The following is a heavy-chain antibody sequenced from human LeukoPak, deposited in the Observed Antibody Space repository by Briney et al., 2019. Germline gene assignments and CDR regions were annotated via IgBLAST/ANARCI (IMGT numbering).Heavy chain of an antibody. CDR1: GFTFSSYA. J-gene: IGHJ4*02. V-gene: IGHV3-23*01. Sequence: GGSLRLSCAASGFTFSSYAMSWVRQAPGTGLEWVSAISGSGGSTYYADSVKGRFTISRDNSKNTLYLQMNSLRAEDTAVYYCAKSDENFWSGYSGYYFDYWGQGTLVTVSS. D-gene: IGHD3-3*01. CDR3: AKSDENFWSGYSGYYFDY. CDR2: ISGSGGST.